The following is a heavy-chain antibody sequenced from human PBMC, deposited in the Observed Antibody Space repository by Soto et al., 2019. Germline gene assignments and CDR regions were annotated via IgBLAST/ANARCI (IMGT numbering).Heavy chain of an antibody. D-gene: IGHD6-13*01. V-gene: IGHV1-8*01. CDR1: GYTFTSYD. CDR3: ARGDIDSSSWYWSVYWFAP. J-gene: IGHJ5*02. Sequence: QVQLVQSGAEVKKPGASVKVSCKASGYTFTSYDINWVRQATGQGLEWMGWMNPNSGNTGYAQKFQGRVTMTRNTAISTAYMELSSLRSEDTAVYYCARGDIDSSSWYWSVYWFAPWGQGTLVTVSS. CDR2: MNPNSGNT.